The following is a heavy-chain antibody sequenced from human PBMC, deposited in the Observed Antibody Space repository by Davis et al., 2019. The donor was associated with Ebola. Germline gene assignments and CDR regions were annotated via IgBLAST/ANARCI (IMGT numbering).Heavy chain of an antibody. Sequence: GESLKISCAATGFTFSSYSMNWVRQAPGKGLEWVSYISSSSSIIYYADSVKGRFTISRDNAKNSLYLQMNSLRAEDTAVYYCARDFKWLRFGYYYYGMDVWGQGTTVTVSS. CDR2: ISSSSSII. CDR3: ARDFKWLRFGYYYYGMDV. V-gene: IGHV3-48*04. J-gene: IGHJ6*02. D-gene: IGHD5-12*01. CDR1: GFTFSSYS.